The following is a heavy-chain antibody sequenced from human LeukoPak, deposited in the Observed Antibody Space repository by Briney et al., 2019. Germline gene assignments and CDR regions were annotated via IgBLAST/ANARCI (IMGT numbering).Heavy chain of an antibody. J-gene: IGHJ4*02. V-gene: IGHV1-8*03. Sequence: ASVKVSCKASGYTFTSYDINWVRQAPGQGLEWMGWMNPNSGNTGYAQKFQGRVTITRNTSISTAYMELSSLRSEDTAVYYCARVDSRPYYYDSSGYSLGYWGQGTLVTVSS. CDR3: ARVDSRPYYYDSSGYSLGY. D-gene: IGHD3-22*01. CDR1: GYTFTSYD. CDR2: MNPNSGNT.